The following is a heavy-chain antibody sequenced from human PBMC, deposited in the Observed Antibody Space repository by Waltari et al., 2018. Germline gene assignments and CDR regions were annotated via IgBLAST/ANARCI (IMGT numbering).Heavy chain of an antibody. D-gene: IGHD3-22*01. CDR2: IQSDGTT. CDR3: AKGYYWDKSGYYRHFDY. J-gene: IGHJ4*02. Sequence: EVQLVQSGGGLIQPGGSLRLSCAGSGFTVSFNYMNWVLQAPGKGLEWVSGIQSDGTTSYADSVKGRFIVSRDEWKNTLYLEMNNLRADDTAVYFCAKGYYWDKSGYYRHFDYWGPGTLVTVSS. CDR1: GFTVSFNY. V-gene: IGHV3-53*01.